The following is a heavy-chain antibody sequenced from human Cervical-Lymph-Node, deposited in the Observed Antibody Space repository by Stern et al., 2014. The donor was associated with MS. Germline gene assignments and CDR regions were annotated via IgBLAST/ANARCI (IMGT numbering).Heavy chain of an antibody. V-gene: IGHV1-69*01. Sequence: VQLLESGAEVKKPGSSVKVSCKSSGETFSSDAISWVRQALGQGLEWMGGIIPMTEIANYAQKFQGRVTITADEATRTAYMHLSGLRSDDTAVYYCARGGSSWYSDFWGQGTLVTVSS. D-gene: IGHD6-13*01. CDR3: ARGGSSWYSDF. CDR2: IIPMTEIA. CDR1: GETFSSDA. J-gene: IGHJ4*02.